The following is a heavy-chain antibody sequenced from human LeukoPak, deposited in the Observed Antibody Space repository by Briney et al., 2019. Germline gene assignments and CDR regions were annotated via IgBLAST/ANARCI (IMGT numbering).Heavy chain of an antibody. CDR3: AQPDF. V-gene: IGHV3-30*02. Sequence: HAGGSLRLSCVAPGITFRSSIMHWVRQAPGKGLEWLAFIRFDGSTKYYADSVKGRFTVSRDNSKSTLYLQMNSLRAEDTAVYYCAQPDFWGQGTLVTVSS. J-gene: IGHJ4*02. CDR2: IRFDGSTK. CDR1: GITFRSSI.